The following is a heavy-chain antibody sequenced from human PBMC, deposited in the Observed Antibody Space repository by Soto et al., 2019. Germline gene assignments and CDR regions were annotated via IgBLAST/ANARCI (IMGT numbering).Heavy chain of an antibody. V-gene: IGHV1-69*06. Sequence: ASVKVSCKASGGTFSSYAISWVRQAHGQGLEWMGGIIPIFGTANYAQKFQGRVTITADKSTSTAYMELSSLRSEDTAVYYCARDHIVVVPAAIMRPSGWFDPWGQGTLVTVSS. D-gene: IGHD2-2*02. CDR3: ARDHIVVVPAAIMRPSGWFDP. CDR1: GGTFSSYA. J-gene: IGHJ5*02. CDR2: IIPIFGTA.